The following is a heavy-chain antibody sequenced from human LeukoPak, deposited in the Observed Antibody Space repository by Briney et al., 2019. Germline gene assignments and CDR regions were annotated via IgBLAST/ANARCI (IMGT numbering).Heavy chain of an antibody. V-gene: IGHV3-33*01. D-gene: IGHD1-26*01. J-gene: IGHJ4*02. CDR3: ARDHGGSYSSPAY. CDR2: IWYDGSNK. CDR1: GFTFSSYG. Sequence: GRSLRLPCAASGFTFSSYGMHWVRQAPGKGLEWVAVIWYDGSNKYYADSVKGRFTISRDNSKNTLYLQMNSLRAEDTAVYYCARDHGGSYSSPAYWGQGTLVTVSS.